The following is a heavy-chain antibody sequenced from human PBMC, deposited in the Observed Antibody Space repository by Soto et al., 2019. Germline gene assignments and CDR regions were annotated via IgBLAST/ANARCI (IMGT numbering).Heavy chain of an antibody. V-gene: IGHV4-59*01. CDR1: GGSISGYS. CDR3: AREKGAATGYERYDY. D-gene: IGHD3-3*01. J-gene: IGHJ4*02. Sequence: QVQLQESGPGLVKPSETLSLTCTVSGGSISGYSWGWIRQPPGKGLEWIGNFHHSGSTKYNLSLKSRLTISMDQSKHHVSLKFSSVTAADTAIYFCAREKGAATGYERYDYWGQGTLVTVSS. CDR2: FHHSGST.